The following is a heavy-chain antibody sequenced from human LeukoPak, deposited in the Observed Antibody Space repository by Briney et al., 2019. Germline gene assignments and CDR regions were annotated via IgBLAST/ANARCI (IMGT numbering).Heavy chain of an antibody. D-gene: IGHD6-19*01. CDR2: IYYSGST. CDR1: GGSISSSSYY. CDR3: ARGKIAVAGRLYYYYMNV. V-gene: IGHV4-39*07. J-gene: IGHJ6*03. Sequence: SETLSLTCTVSGGSISSSSYYWGWIRQPPGKGLEWIGSIYYSGSTYYNPSLKSRVTISVDTSKNQFSLKLSSVTAADTAVYYCARGKIAVAGRLYYYYMNVWGKGTTVTVSS.